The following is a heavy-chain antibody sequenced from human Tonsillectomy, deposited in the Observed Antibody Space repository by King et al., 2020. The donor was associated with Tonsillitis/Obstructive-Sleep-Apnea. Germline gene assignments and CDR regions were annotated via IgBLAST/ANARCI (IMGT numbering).Heavy chain of an antibody. CDR1: GGSISSSSYY. Sequence: VQLQESGPGLVKPSETLSLTCTVSGGSISSSSYYWGWIRQPPGKGLEWIGRIYYSGSTYYNPSLKSRVTISVDTSKNHFSLKLRSVTAADTAVYYCARTPIEYSSSGFDYWGQGTLVTVSS. CDR2: IYYSGST. D-gene: IGHD6-6*01. J-gene: IGHJ4*02. V-gene: IGHV4-39*01. CDR3: ARTPIEYSSSGFDY.